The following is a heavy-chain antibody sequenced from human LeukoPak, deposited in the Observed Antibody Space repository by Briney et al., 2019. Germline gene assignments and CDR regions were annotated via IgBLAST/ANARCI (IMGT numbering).Heavy chain of an antibody. D-gene: IGHD6-19*01. CDR1: GGSISSYY. J-gene: IGHJ5*02. CDR3: AREGYSSGWTTDNWFDP. V-gene: IGHV4-4*07. Sequence: SETLALTCTVSGGSISSYYWSWIRQPAGKGLEWIGRIYTGGSANYNPSLKSRVTMSVDTSKNQFSLKLSSVTAADTAVYYCAREGYSSGWTTDNWFDPWGQGTLVTVSS. CDR2: IYTGGSA.